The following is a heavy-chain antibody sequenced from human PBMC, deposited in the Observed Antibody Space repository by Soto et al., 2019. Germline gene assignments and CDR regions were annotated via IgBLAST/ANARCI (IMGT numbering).Heavy chain of an antibody. CDR3: ARDPPDSSGLDY. J-gene: IGHJ4*02. Sequence: GGSLRLSCAASGFTFSSYAMHWVRQAPGKGLEWVAVISHDGSNKYYADSVKGRFTISRDNSKNTLYLQMNSLRAEDTAVYYCARDPPDSSGLDYWGQGTLVTVSS. CDR2: ISHDGSNK. V-gene: IGHV3-30-3*01. D-gene: IGHD3-22*01. CDR1: GFTFSSYA.